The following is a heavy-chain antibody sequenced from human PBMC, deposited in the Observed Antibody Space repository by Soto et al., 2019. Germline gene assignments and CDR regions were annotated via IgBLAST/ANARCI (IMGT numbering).Heavy chain of an antibody. CDR2: IYHSGST. D-gene: IGHD4-17*01. CDR1: GGSISSGGYS. V-gene: IGHV4-30-2*01. J-gene: IGHJ4*02. CDR3: ARFEDYGDYYFDY. Sequence: SETLSLTCAVSGGSISSGGYSWSWIRQPPGKGLEWIGYIYHSGSTYYNPSLKSRVTISVDRSKNQFSLKLSSVTAADTAVYYCARFEDYGDYYFDYWGQGTLATVSS.